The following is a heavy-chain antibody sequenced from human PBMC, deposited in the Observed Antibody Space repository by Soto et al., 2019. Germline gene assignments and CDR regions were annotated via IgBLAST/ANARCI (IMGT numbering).Heavy chain of an antibody. D-gene: IGHD3-16*02. CDR2: IDWDDDK. Sequence: ASGPTLVNPTQTLTLTCTFSGFSLSTSGMCVSWIRQPPGKALEWLALIDWDDDKYYSTSLKTRLTISKDTSKNQVVLTMTNMDPVDTATYYCARTPSGGSYRSNGGLDYWGRGTLVTVSS. V-gene: IGHV2-70*01. J-gene: IGHJ4*02. CDR1: GFSLSTSGMC. CDR3: ARTPSGGSYRSNGGLDY.